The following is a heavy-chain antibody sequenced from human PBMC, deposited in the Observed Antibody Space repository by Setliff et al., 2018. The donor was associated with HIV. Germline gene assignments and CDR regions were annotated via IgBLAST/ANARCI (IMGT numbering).Heavy chain of an antibody. CDR3: ARGLYGDYGGDLNWLDP. Sequence: ASVKVSCKTSGYSFASYDINWVRRATGQGLEWMGWINANSGSPTYAQAFTGRFLFSVDTAVATAYLQINNLKTEDTAVYFCARGLYGDYGGDLNWLDPWGHGTRVTVSS. J-gene: IGHJ5*02. CDR1: GYSFASYD. D-gene: IGHD4-17*01. CDR2: INANSGSP. V-gene: IGHV7-4-1*02.